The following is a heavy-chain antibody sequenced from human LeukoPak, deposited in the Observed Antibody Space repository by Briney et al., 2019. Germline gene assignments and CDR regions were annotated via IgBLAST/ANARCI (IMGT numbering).Heavy chain of an antibody. V-gene: IGHV3-7*03. CDR3: ARDNGGWFDS. D-gene: IGHD3-10*01. J-gene: IGHJ5*01. CDR1: GFTFSSYA. Sequence: GGSLRLSCAASGFTFSSYAMSWVRQAPGKGLEWVANIKQGGREEKYVGSVKGRFAISRDDAKSTLYLQMDSLSGDDTAVYYCARDNGGWFDSWGRGTLVTVSS. CDR2: IKQGGREE.